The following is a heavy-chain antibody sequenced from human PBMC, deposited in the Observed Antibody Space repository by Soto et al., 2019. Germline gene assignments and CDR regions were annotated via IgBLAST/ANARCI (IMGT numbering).Heavy chain of an antibody. CDR3: AREDYYDSSGWLDY. Sequence: QVQLVQSGAEVKKPGSSVKVSCKASGGTFSSYTISWVRQAPGQGLEWMGRIIPILGIANYAQKFQGRVTITADKSTSTAYIELSSLRSEDTAVYYCAREDYYDSSGWLDYWGQGTLVTVSS. D-gene: IGHD3-22*01. J-gene: IGHJ4*02. CDR2: IIPILGIA. CDR1: GGTFSSYT. V-gene: IGHV1-69*08.